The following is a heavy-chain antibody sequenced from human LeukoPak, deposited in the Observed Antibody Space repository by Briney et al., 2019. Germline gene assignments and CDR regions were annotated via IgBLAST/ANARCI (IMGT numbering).Heavy chain of an antibody. CDR3: ARGGEYYYDSRGYYFGAFDI. CDR1: GGSISSSSYY. V-gene: IGHV4-61*05. Sequence: SETLSLTCTVSGGSISSSSYYWGWIRQPPGKGLEWIGYIDDSGSTIHNPSLKSRVTISLDTSKNQFSLKLDFVTAADTAVYYCARGGEYYYDSRGYYFGAFDIWGQGTMVTVSS. CDR2: IDDSGST. D-gene: IGHD3-22*01. J-gene: IGHJ3*02.